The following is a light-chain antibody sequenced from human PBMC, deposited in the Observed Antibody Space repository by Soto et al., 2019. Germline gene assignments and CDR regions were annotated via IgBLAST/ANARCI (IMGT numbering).Light chain of an antibody. J-gene: IGKJ1*01. CDR3: QQSYSSPPT. CDR1: QSISNH. CDR2: AAS. V-gene: IGKV1-39*01. Sequence: DIQMTQSPSSPSASGAGRVTITCRASQSISNHLNWYQQKPGKAPKLLIFAASSLQSGVPSRFSGSRSGPDFTLTISSLQPEDFATYYCQQSYSSPPTFGQGTKVDI.